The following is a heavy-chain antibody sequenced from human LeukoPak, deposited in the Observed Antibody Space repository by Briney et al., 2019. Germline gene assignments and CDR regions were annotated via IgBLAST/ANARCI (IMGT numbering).Heavy chain of an antibody. CDR3: ARDRKIAVAIYYYYGMDV. J-gene: IGHJ6*02. CDR1: GYSFTGYY. CDR2: ISAYNGNT. Sequence: GASVKVSCKASGYSFTGYYMYWVRQAPGQGLEWMGWISAYNGNTNYAQKLQGRVTMTTDTSTSTAYMELRSLRSDDTAVYYCARDRKIAVAIYYYYGMDVWGQGTTVTVSS. V-gene: IGHV1-18*01. D-gene: IGHD6-19*01.